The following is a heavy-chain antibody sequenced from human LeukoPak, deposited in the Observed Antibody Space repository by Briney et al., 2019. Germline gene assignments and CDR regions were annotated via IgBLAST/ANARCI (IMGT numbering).Heavy chain of an antibody. Sequence: GGSLRLSCATSGFSFSDLVRQAPGQGLEWVAFIRSDGSNTYYGDSVKGRFTISRDNSKKILHLQMNSLRPGDTALYYCAIIPLGGRFDYWGQGTLVIVSS. CDR3: AIIPLGGRFDY. J-gene: IGHJ4*02. CDR2: IRSDGSNT. V-gene: IGHV3-30*02. CDR1: GFSFS. D-gene: IGHD3-10*01.